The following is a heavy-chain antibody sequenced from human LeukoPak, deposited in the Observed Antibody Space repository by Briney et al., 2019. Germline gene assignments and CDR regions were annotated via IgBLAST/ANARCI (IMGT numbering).Heavy chain of an antibody. CDR1: GGTFSSYA. J-gene: IGHJ3*02. CDR2: IIPIFGTA. V-gene: IGHV1-69*13. Sequence: GASVKVSCKASGGTFSSYAISWVRQAPGQGLEWMGGIIPIFGTANYAQKFQGRVTITADESTSTAYMELSSLRSEDTAVYYCARAPSPPYGSGWGLAEGAFDIWGQGTMVTVSS. CDR3: ARAPSPPYGSGWGLAEGAFDI. D-gene: IGHD3-10*01.